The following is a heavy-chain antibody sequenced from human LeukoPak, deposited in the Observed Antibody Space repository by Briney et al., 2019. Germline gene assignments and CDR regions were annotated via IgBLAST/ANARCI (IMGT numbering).Heavy chain of an antibody. J-gene: IGHJ4*02. CDR1: GFTFSSYA. Sequence: GGPLRLSCAASGFTFSSYAMSWVRQAPGKGLEWVSAISGSGGSTYYADSVKGRFTISRDNSKNTLYLQMNSLRAEDTAVYYCAKDLGAYYYDSSGYCSFDYWGQGTLVTVSS. CDR2: ISGSGGST. D-gene: IGHD3-22*01. V-gene: IGHV3-23*01. CDR3: AKDLGAYYYDSSGYCSFDY.